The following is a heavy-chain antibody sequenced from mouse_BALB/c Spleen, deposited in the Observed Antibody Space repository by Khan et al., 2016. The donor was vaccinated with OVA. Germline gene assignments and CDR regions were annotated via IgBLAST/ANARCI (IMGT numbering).Heavy chain of an antibody. Sequence: QVQLKESGPGLVAPSQSLSITCTVSGSSSTSYGVSWARQTPGKGLDWLGVIWSDGNTNYHSSLKSRLTITKDNSNSQVLLKLNSLQTDDTATYXCAIIFYGYDWFAYWGQGTLVTVSA. D-gene: IGHD2-2*01. V-gene: IGHV2-3*01. CDR2: IWSDGNT. J-gene: IGHJ3*01. CDR1: GSSSTSYG. CDR3: AIIFYGYDWFAY.